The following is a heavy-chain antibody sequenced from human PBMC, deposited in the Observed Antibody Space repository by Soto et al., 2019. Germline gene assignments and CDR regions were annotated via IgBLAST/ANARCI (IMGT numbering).Heavy chain of an antibody. V-gene: IGHV4-59*01. CDR2: IYYSGST. CDR3: AREVGPRGYSYGPSYFDY. J-gene: IGHJ4*02. D-gene: IGHD5-18*01. Sequence: PSETLSLTCTVSGGSISSYYWSWIRQPPGKGLEWIGYIYYSGSTNYNPSLKSRVTISVDTSKNQFSLKLSSVTAADTAVYYCAREVGPRGYSYGPSYFDYWGQGTLVTVSS. CDR1: GGSISSYY.